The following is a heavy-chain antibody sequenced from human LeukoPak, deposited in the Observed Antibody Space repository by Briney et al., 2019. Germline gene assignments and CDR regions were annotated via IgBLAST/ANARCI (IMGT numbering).Heavy chain of an antibody. CDR2: IYYSGST. CDR1: GGSISSSSYY. V-gene: IGHV4-39*01. D-gene: IGHD6-19*01. CDR3: TQSSGWTEY. J-gene: IGHJ4*02. Sequence: SETLSLTRTVSGGSISSSSYYWGWIRQPPGKGLEWIGSIYYSGSTYYNPSLKSRVTISVDTSKNQFSLKLSSVTAADTAVYYCTQSSGWTEYWGQGTLVTVSS.